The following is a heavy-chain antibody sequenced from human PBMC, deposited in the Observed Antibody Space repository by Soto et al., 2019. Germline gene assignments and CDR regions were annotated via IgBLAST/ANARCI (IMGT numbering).Heavy chain of an antibody. Sequence: LSCAASGFSFDAYAMHWVRQAAGKGLEWVSGISWNSGSIGYADSVKGRFTISRDNAKNSLYLQMNSLSAEDTALYYCAKDRGETTTVPLVCDYWGKGTLVTVAS. V-gene: IGHV3-9*01. CDR3: AKDRGETTTVPLVCDY. D-gene: IGHD4-17*01. CDR2: ISWNSGSI. CDR1: GFSFDAYA. J-gene: IGHJ4*02.